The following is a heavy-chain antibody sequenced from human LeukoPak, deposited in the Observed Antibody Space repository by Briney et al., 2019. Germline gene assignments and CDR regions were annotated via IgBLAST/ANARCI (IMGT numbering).Heavy chain of an antibody. CDR3: ARGRGYSYGYPPAQYYFDY. V-gene: IGHV4-34*01. D-gene: IGHD5-18*01. CDR2: INHSGST. CDR1: GGSISGYY. J-gene: IGHJ4*02. Sequence: SETLSLTCSVSGGSISGYYYNWIRQPPGKGLEWIGEINHSGSTNYNPSLKSRVTISVDTSKNQFSLKLSSVTAADTAVYYCARGRGYSYGYPPAQYYFDYWGQGTLVTVSS.